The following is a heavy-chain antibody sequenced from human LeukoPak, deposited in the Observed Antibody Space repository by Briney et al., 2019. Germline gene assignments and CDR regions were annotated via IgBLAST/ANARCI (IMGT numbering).Heavy chain of an antibody. CDR1: GGSISGHT. J-gene: IGHJ2*01. Sequence: SETLSLTCSVSGGSISGHTWGWIRQPPGKGLECMGYIFDSGTSNHNPALKSRVTTSVDNSQNHFSLTLTSVNAADTAVYYCARRVQLWSYWHFDLWGRGTLVTVSS. CDR3: ARRVQLWSYWHFDL. CDR2: IFDSGTS. D-gene: IGHD5-18*01. V-gene: IGHV4-59*11.